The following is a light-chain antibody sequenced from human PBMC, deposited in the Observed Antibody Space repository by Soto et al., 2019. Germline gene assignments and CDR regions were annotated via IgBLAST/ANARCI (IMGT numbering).Light chain of an antibody. Sequence: EIVLTQSPATLSLSPGERATLSCRASQCVSSYLAWNQQKPGQAPRLLIYDASNRATGIPARFSGSGSGTDFTLTISSLEPEDFVVYYCQQRSNWPPLTFGGGTKVEIK. CDR2: DAS. V-gene: IGKV3-11*01. CDR3: QQRSNWPPLT. J-gene: IGKJ4*01. CDR1: QCVSSY.